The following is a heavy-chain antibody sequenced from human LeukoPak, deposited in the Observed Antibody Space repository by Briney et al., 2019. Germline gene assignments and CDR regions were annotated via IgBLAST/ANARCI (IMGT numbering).Heavy chain of an antibody. CDR2: IYSGGST. V-gene: IGHV3-53*01. CDR1: GFTVSSNY. J-gene: IGHJ2*01. D-gene: IGHD3-10*01. Sequence: GGSLRLSCAASGFTVSSNYMSWVRQAPGKGLEWVSVIYSGGSTYYADSVKGRVTISRDNSKNTLYLQMNSLRAEDTAVYYCAQSGRYWYFDLWGRGTLVTVSS. CDR3: AQSGRYWYFDL.